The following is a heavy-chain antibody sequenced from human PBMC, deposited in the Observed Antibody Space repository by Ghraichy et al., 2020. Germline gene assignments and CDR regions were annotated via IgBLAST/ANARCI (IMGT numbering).Heavy chain of an antibody. V-gene: IGHV3-21*01. CDR1: GFTFSSYS. CDR2: ISSSSSYI. Sequence: LSLTCAASGFTFSSYSMNWVRQAPGKGLEWVSSISSSSSYIYYADSVKGRFTISRDNAKNSLYLQMNSLRAEDTAVYYCASGGSSGRPSYYYYYGMDVWGQGTTVTVSS. CDR3: ASGGSSGRPSYYYYYGMDV. J-gene: IGHJ6*02. D-gene: IGHD3-22*01.